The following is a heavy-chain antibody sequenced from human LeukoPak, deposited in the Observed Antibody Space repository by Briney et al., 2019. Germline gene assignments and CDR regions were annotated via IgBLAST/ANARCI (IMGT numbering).Heavy chain of an antibody. J-gene: IGHJ4*02. D-gene: IGHD5-12*01. Sequence: EGSLRLSCAASGFTFSNYWMTWVRQAPGKGLEWVAHINQDGSGEHYMDSVKARFTISRDNAKNSLSLQMNSLRAEDTAVYYCVRDGGVSGYDLLDYWGQGTLVTVSS. V-gene: IGHV3-7*01. CDR2: INQDGSGE. CDR1: GFTFSNYW. CDR3: VRDGGVSGYDLLDY.